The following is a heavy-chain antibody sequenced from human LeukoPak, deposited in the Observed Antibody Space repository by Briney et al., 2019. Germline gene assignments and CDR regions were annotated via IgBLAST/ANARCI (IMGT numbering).Heavy chain of an antibody. Sequence: GSLRLSGAASGFTFSSYAMHWVRQAPGKGLEWVAVISYDASNKYYADSVKGRFTISRENSKNTLYLQMHSLRAEDTAVYYCATSIVEVPAAPENYMDVWGKGTTVTVSS. V-gene: IGHV3-30-3*01. CDR2: ISYDASNK. J-gene: IGHJ6*03. CDR1: GFTFSSYA. CDR3: ATSIVEVPAAPENYMDV. D-gene: IGHD2-2*01.